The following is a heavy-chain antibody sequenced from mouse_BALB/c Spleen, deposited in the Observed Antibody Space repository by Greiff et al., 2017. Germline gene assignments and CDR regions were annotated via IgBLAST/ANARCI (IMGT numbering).Heavy chain of an antibody. CDR2: ISSGSSTI. CDR1: GFTFSSFG. J-gene: IGHJ4*01. D-gene: IGHD2-2*01. CDR3: ARAAFYYGYVDYAMDY. V-gene: IGHV5-17*02. Sequence: EVHLVESGGGLVQPGGSRKLSCAASGFTFSSFGMHWVRQAPEKGLEWVAYISSGSSTIYYADTVKGRSTISRDNPKNTLFLQMTSLRSEDTAMYYCARAAFYYGYVDYAMDYWGQGTSVTVSS.